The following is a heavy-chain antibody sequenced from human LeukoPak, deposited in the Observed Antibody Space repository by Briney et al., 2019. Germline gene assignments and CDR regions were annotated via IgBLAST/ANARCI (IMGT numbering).Heavy chain of an antibody. CDR1: GFTFSSYS. CDR2: ISSSSSYI. J-gene: IGHJ4*02. Sequence: GGSLRLSCAASGFTFSSYSMNWVRQAPGKGLEWVSSISSSSSYIYYAHSVKGRFAISRDNAKNSLSLQMNSLRAEDTAVYYCARGPRHFDYWGQGTLVTVSS. CDR3: ARGPRHFDY. V-gene: IGHV3-21*01.